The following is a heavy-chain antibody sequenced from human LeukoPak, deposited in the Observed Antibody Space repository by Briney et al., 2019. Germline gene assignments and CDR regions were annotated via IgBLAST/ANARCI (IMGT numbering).Heavy chain of an antibody. CDR2: ISSSSSTI. CDR3: AREVCSGGSCHKGYYFDY. D-gene: IGHD2-15*01. V-gene: IGHV3-48*01. Sequence: PGGSLRLSCAASGFTFSSYSMNWVRQAPGKGLEWVSYISSSSSTIYYADSVKGRFTISRDNAKNSLYLQMNSLRAEDTAVYYCAREVCSGGSCHKGYYFDYWGQGTLVTVSS. CDR1: GFTFSSYS. J-gene: IGHJ4*02.